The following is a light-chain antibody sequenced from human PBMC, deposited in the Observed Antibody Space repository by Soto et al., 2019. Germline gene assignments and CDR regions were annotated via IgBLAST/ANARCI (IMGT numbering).Light chain of an antibody. V-gene: IGLV2-8*01. CDR2: EIN. CDR1: SGDITDNKY. Sequence: QSALTPPPSASGSPGQSVTISCTGTSGDITDNKYVSWFQQHPGKAPKLLIYEINKRPSGVPHRFSGSKSGNTASLTVSGLQADDEADYYCNSYVGSNNYVFGTGTQLTVL. CDR3: NSYVGSNNYV. J-gene: IGLJ1*01.